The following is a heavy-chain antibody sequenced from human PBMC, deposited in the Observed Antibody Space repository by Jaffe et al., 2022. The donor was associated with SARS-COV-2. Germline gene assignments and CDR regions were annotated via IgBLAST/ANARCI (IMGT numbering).Heavy chain of an antibody. Sequence: QVQLVESGGGVVQPGRSLRLSCAASGFTFSSYGMHWVRQAPGKGLEWVAVISYDGSNKYYADSVKGRFTISRDNSKNTLYLQMNSLRAEDTAVYYCAKDHQLTEYYYYYYGMDVWGQGTTVTVSS. J-gene: IGHJ6*02. D-gene: IGHD7-27*01. V-gene: IGHV3-30*18. CDR3: AKDHQLTEYYYYYYGMDV. CDR2: ISYDGSNK. CDR1: GFTFSSYG.